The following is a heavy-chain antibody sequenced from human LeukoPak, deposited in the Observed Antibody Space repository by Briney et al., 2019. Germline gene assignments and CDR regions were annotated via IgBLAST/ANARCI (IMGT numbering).Heavy chain of an antibody. Sequence: GASVKVSCKASGYTFTSYGISWVRQAPGQGLEWMGGIIPIFGTANYAQKFQGRVTITTDESTSTAYMELSSLRSEDTAVYYCAREKITSIAARRNWFDPWGQGTLVIVSS. CDR3: AREKITSIAARRNWFDP. CDR2: IIPIFGTA. J-gene: IGHJ5*02. CDR1: GYTFTSYG. V-gene: IGHV1-69*05. D-gene: IGHD6-6*01.